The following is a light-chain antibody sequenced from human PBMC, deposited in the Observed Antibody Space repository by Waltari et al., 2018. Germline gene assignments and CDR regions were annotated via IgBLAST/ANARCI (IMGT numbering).Light chain of an antibody. CDR3: GSRDSSVNLPYV. Sequence: SSGLTQDPAVSVALGQTVRITCQGGSLRTYDASWYQQKPGQAPILVIFGQNNRPSGIPDRFSGSSSGSMASLTITGAQAEDEADYDCGSRDSSVNLPYVFGTGTKVTVL. CDR1: SLRTYD. V-gene: IGLV3-19*01. CDR2: GQN. J-gene: IGLJ1*01.